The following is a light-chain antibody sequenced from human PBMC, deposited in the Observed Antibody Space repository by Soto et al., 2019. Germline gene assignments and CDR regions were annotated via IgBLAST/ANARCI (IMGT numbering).Light chain of an antibody. CDR2: NDY. V-gene: IGLV1-47*02. CDR1: TSNVGSNL. J-gene: IGLJ2*01. Sequence: QSVLAQPPSASGTPGQRVTISCSGSTSNVGSNLASWYQQLPGSAPKLLIYNDYERPSGVPDRFSGSKSGTSASLGIRGLRSEDEADYFCAVWDDSLSGVVFGGGTKVTVL. CDR3: AVWDDSLSGVV.